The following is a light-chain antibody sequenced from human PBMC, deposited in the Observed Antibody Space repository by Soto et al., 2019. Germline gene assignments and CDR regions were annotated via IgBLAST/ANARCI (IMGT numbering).Light chain of an antibody. CDR2: EVS. V-gene: IGLV2-14*01. CDR3: SSYTGSSTPYV. CDR1: SSDVGGYHY. Sequence: QSALPQPASVSGSPGQSITISCTGTSSDVGGYHYVSWYQQHPGKAPKLMIYEVSNRPSGVSNRFSGSKSGNTASLTISGLQAEDDADYYCSSYTGSSTPYVFGTGTKLTVL. J-gene: IGLJ1*01.